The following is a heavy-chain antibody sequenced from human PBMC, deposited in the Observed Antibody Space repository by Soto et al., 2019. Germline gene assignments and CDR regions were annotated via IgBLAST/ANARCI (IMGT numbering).Heavy chain of an antibody. CDR3: TRLPRHPRPAFDY. CDR1: GFTFGDYA. V-gene: IGHV3-49*04. CDR2: IRSKRYGGTP. J-gene: IGHJ4*02. Sequence: GGSLRLSCAASGFTFGDYALSCVRQGPGKGLEWVGFIRSKRYGGTPEYAASVKGRFSISRDDSGNIAYLQMNSLRTEDTAVYFCTRLPRHPRPAFDYWGQGTQVTVSS. D-gene: IGHD2-2*01.